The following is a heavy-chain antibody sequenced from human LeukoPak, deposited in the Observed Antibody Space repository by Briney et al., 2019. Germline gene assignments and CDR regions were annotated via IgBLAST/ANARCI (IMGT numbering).Heavy chain of an antibody. D-gene: IGHD2-2*01. V-gene: IGHV1-18*01. CDR2: INPYNGNT. J-gene: IGHJ4*02. CDR1: GYTFTSYG. Sequence: GASVKASCKASGYTFTSYGISWVRQAPGQGLEWMGWINPYNGNTGYAQKFQGRVTITTDTSTSTAYMELRSLRSEDTAVYYCARGLRYCSSTSCSYYFDYWGQGTLVTVSS. CDR3: ARGLRYCSSTSCSYYFDY.